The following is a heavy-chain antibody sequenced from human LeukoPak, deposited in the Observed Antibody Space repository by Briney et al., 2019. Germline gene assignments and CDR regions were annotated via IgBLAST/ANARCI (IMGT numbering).Heavy chain of an antibody. D-gene: IGHD3-10*01. J-gene: IGHJ4*02. Sequence: GGSLRLSCAASGVTFSSYAMGWVRQAPGKGLEWVAAVGASGGSTHHADSVKGRFTISRDNSKNTLYLQMNSLRAEDTAVYYCAKLYGSGTYYNPFDYWGQGTLVTVSS. CDR3: AKLYGSGTYYNPFDY. CDR1: GVTFSSYA. V-gene: IGHV3-23*01. CDR2: VGASGGST.